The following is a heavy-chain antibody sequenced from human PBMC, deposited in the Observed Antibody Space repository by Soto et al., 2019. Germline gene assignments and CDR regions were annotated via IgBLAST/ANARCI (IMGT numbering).Heavy chain of an antibody. CDR3: ASAGGLGAVAADY. D-gene: IGHD6-19*01. V-gene: IGHV4-30-4*01. J-gene: IGHJ4*02. CDR2: ISYSGST. CDR1: GGSISSGEYY. Sequence: SETLSLTCTVSGGSISSGEYYWTWIRQPPGKGLEWIGYISYSGSTHYSPSLKSRVSITVDTSKNQFSLNLASVSAEDTAVYYCASAGGLGAVAADYWGQGTLVTVS.